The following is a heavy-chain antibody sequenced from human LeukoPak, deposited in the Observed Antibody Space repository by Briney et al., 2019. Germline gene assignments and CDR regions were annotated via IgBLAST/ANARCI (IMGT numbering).Heavy chain of an antibody. CDR3: ARAHIITMVRGVRGSFDY. J-gene: IGHJ4*02. CDR1: RYTFTGYY. V-gene: IGHV1-2*02. D-gene: IGHD3-10*01. Sequence: GASVKVSCKASRYTFTGYYMHWVRQAPGQGLEGMGCINPNSGGTNYAQKFQGRVTMTRDTSISTAYMELSRLRSDDTAVYYCARAHIITMVRGVRGSFDYWGQGTLVTVSS. CDR2: INPNSGGT.